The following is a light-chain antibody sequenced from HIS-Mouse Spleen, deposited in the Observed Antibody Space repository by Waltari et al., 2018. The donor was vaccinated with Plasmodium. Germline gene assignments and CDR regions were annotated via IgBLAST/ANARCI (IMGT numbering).Light chain of an antibody. J-gene: IGLJ3*02. CDR2: EDS. CDR1: ALPKKF. Sequence: SYELTQPPSVSVFPGHTARITCSGYALPKKFAYCYHQNSGQTPVLVIYEDSKRPSGIPERFSGSSSGTMATLTISGAQVEDEADYYCYSTDSSGNHRVFGGGTKLTVL. CDR3: YSTDSSGNHRV. V-gene: IGLV3-10*01.